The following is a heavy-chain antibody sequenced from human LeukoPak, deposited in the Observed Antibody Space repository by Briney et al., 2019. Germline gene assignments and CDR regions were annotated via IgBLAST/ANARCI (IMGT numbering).Heavy chain of an antibody. CDR2: INTDGSST. CDR1: GFTFSSYW. D-gene: IGHD6-13*01. Sequence: PGGSLRLSCAASGFTFSSYWMHWVRQAPGKGLVWVSRINTDGSSTSYADSVKGRFTISRDNAKNTLYLQMNSLRAEDTAVYYCAREAGYSSSLDYWGQGTLVTVSS. J-gene: IGHJ4*02. CDR3: AREAGYSSSLDY. V-gene: IGHV3-74*01.